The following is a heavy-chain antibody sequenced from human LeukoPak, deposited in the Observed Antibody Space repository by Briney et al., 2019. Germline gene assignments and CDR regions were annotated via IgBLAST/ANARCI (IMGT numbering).Heavy chain of an antibody. D-gene: IGHD2-21*01. CDR3: ARGSACGGDCYSEAPYFDY. J-gene: IGHJ4*02. Sequence: ASVKVSCKASGYTFTSYGISWVRQAPGQGLEWMGWISAYNGNTNYAQKLQGRVTMTTDTSTSTAYMELRSLRSDDTAVYYCARGSACGGDCYSEAPYFDYWGQGTLVTVSS. CDR2: ISAYNGNT. V-gene: IGHV1-18*01. CDR1: GYTFTSYG.